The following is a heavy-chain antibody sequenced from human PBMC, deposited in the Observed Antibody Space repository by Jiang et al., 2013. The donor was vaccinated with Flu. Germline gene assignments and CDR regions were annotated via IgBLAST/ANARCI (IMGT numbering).Heavy chain of an antibody. CDR1: GGSISAHY. Sequence: GPGLVKPSETLSLTCTVSGGSISAHYWNWIRQAPGKGLEWIGYIHYSGDTNYNPSLKSRVTISVDTSKSQLSLNLNSVTAADTAVYHCARARAPEVAAYYFDYWGQGTLVTVSS. CDR2: IHYSGDT. J-gene: IGHJ4*02. V-gene: IGHV4-59*11. CDR3: ARARAPEVAAYYFDY.